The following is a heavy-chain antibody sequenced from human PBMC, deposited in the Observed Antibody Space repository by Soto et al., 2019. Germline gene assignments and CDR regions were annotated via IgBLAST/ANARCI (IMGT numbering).Heavy chain of an antibody. CDR1: RGSISSSSYY. CDR3: ARHSITMIVVVITENWFDP. D-gene: IGHD3-22*01. V-gene: IGHV4-39*01. Sequence: SDTLSLTCTFSRGSISSSSYYWGWIRQPPGKGLEWIGSIYYSGSPSYNPSLKSRVTISVDTSKHQFSLQLSSVTAADTAVYYCARHSITMIVVVITENWFDPWGEGTLITVSS. J-gene: IGHJ5*02. CDR2: IYYSGSP.